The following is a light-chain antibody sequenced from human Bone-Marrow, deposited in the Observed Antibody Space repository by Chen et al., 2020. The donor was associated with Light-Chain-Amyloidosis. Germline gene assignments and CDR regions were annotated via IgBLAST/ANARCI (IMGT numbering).Light chain of an antibody. CDR1: QSVSRSY. J-gene: IGKJ2*01. CDR2: GAS. Sequence: IVLTQSPGTLSLSPGERATLSCRASQSVSRSYLAWYQQKPGQAPRLLIYGASSRATGIPDRFSGSGSGTDVTLTISRLEPEDFAVYYCQQYGSSPQTFGQGTKLESK. CDR3: QQYGSSPQT. V-gene: IGKV3-20*01.